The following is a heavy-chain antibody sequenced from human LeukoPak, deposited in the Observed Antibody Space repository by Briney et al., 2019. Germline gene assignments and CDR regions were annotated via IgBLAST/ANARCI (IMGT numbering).Heavy chain of an antibody. Sequence: SETLSLTCTVSGGSISSYYWSWIRQPPGKGLEWIGYIYSSGSTNYSPSLKSRVTISVDTSKNQFSLKLYSVTAADTAVYYCARDTPPQHLVYWGQGILVTVSS. D-gene: IGHD6-13*01. J-gene: IGHJ4*02. CDR1: GGSISSYY. V-gene: IGHV4-4*08. CDR2: IYSSGST. CDR3: ARDTPPQHLVY.